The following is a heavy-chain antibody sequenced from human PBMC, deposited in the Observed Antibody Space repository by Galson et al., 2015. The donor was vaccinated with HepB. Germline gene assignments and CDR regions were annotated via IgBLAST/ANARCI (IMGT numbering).Heavy chain of an antibody. Sequence: SVKVSCKASGGTFSSYAISWVRQAPGQGLEWMGRIIPILGIANYAQKFQGRVTITADKSTSTAYMELSSLRSEDTAVYYCARGGAGSYYQGFDYWGQGTLVTVSS. CDR3: ARGGAGSYYQGFDY. V-gene: IGHV1-69*04. D-gene: IGHD3-10*01. CDR1: GGTFSSYA. CDR2: IIPILGIA. J-gene: IGHJ4*02.